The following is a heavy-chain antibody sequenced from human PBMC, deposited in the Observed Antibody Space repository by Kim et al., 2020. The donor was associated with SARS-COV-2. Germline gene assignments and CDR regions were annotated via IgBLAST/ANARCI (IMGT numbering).Heavy chain of an antibody. J-gene: IGHJ4*02. V-gene: IGHV3-48*02. CDR3: ARDCHGYSSSWYCY. D-gene: IGHD6-13*01. Sequence: ADSVKGRFTISRDNAKNSLYLQMNSLRDEDTAVYYCARDCHGYSSSWYCYWGQGTLVTVSS.